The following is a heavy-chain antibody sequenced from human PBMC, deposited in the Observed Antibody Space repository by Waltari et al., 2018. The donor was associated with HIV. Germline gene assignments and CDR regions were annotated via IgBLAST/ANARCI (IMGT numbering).Heavy chain of an antibody. CDR2: IKQDGSEK. CDR1: GFTFSCHW. CDR3: ARGGFYGSGSKVN. J-gene: IGHJ4*02. V-gene: IGHV3-7*04. Sequence: EVQLVESGGGVVQPGGSLRLSCAAAGFTFSCHWMGGVRQAPGKGLEWVANIKQDGSEKYYVDSVNGRFTISRDNAENSLYLQMNSLRAEDTAVYYCARGGFYGSGSKVNWGQGTLVTVSS. D-gene: IGHD3-10*01.